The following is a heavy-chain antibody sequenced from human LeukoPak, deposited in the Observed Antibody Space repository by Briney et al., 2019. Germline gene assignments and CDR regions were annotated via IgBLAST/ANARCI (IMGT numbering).Heavy chain of an antibody. J-gene: IGHJ4*02. CDR3: ARDFDSSGYYYVGYFDY. Sequence: GGSLRLSCAASGFTFSSYGMHWVRQAPGKGLEWVAFIRYDGSNKYYADSVKGRFTISRDNSKKTLYLQMNSLRAEDTAVYYCARDFDSSGYYYVGYFDYWGQGTLVTVSS. CDR2: IRYDGSNK. CDR1: GFTFSSYG. D-gene: IGHD3-22*01. V-gene: IGHV3-30*02.